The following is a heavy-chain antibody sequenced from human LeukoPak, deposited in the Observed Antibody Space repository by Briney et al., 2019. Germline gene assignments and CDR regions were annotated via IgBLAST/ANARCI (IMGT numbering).Heavy chain of an antibody. CDR3: ARDGPLYCGGDCYSGGAFDI. CDR2: TYYRSKWYN. CDR1: GDSVSSNSAA. J-gene: IGHJ3*02. V-gene: IGHV6-1*01. D-gene: IGHD2-21*02. Sequence: SQTLSLTCAISGDSVSSNSAAWNWIRQSPSRGLEWLGRTYYRSKWYNDYAVSVKSRITINPDTSKNQFSLKLSSVTAADTAVYYCARDGPLYCGGDCYSGGAFDIWGQGTMVTVSS.